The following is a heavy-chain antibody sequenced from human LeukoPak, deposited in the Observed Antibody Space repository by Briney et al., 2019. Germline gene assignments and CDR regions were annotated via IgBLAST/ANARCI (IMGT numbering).Heavy chain of an antibody. J-gene: IGHJ4*02. CDR1: GFTFSSYA. CDR2: ISGSGGST. D-gene: IGHD3-22*01. CDR3: ARVIRDDSSGYYSYFDY. Sequence: PGGSLRLSCAASGFTFSSYAMSWVRQAPGKGLEWVSAISGSGGSTYYADSVKGRFTISRDNSKNTLYLQMNSLRAEDTSVYYCARVIRDDSSGYYSYFDYWGQGTLVTVSS. V-gene: IGHV3-23*01.